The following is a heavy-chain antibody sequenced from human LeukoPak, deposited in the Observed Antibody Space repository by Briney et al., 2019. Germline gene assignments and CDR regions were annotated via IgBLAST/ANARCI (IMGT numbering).Heavy chain of an antibody. D-gene: IGHD3-22*01. CDR1: GFTFSSYS. CDR3: ASLQYYYDSSGYFDY. V-gene: IGHV3-21*01. CDR2: ISSSSSYI. J-gene: IGHJ4*02. Sequence: PGGSLRLPCAASGFTFSSYSMNWVRQAPGKGLEWVSSISSSSSYIYYADSVKGRFTISRDNAKNSLYLQMNSLRAEDTAVYYCASLQYYYDSSGYFDYWGQGTLVTVSS.